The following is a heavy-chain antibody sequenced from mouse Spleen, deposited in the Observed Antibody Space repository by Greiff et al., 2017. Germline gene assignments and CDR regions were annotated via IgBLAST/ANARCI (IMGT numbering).Heavy chain of an antibody. D-gene: IGHD4-1*02. CDR2: ISSGGSYT. CDR3: ARRQLGRDYFDY. J-gene: IGHJ2*01. Sequence: DVKLVESGGGLVKPGGSLKLSCAASGFTFSSYAMSWVRQTPEKRLEWVATISSGGSYTYYPDSVKGRFTISRDNAKNTLYLQMSSLRSEDTAMYYCARRQLGRDYFDYWGQGTTLTVSS. CDR1: GFTFSSYA. V-gene: IGHV5-9-1*01.